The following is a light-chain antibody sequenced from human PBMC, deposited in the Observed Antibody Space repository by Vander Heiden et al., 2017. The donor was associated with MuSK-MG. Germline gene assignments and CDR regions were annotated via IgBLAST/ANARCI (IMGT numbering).Light chain of an antibody. J-gene: IGKJ4*02. V-gene: IGKV1-39*01. CDR2: GAS. CDR1: QTIFNTY. CDR3: KQRDTPSLT. Sequence: SPSSLYASVEDRVTITCRASQTIFNTYLNWYQQKPGKAPKLLIYGASILQSGVPARFKRRGSGADFTRTKCRRVLERSESNKNKQRDTPSLTFGGGTKVEIK.